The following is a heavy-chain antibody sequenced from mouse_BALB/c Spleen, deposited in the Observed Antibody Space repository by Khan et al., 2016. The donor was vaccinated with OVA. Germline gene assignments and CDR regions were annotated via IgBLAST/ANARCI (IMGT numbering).Heavy chain of an antibody. V-gene: IGHV1S132*01. CDR1: GYIFTSYW. Sequence: VQLQQSGAELVRPGASVKLSCKTSGYIFTSYWIHWVKQRSGQGLEWIARIHPGTDNTYYNEKLKDKATVTADKSSSTAYMQLSSLTSEDSAVYFCAREEALYYFDYWGQGSTLTVSS. D-gene: IGHD3-2*02. J-gene: IGHJ2*01. CDR2: IHPGTDNT. CDR3: AREEALYYFDY.